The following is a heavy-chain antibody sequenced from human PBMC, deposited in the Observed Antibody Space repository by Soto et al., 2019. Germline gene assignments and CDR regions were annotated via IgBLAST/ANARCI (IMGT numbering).Heavy chain of an antibody. CDR2: IYSGGIT. CDR3: AKHGTSWYVVFHS. Sequence: EVQLVETGGDLIQPGGSLRLSCAASGFTVSSDYMSWVRQAPGKGLEWVSLIYSGGITNYADSVRGRFIISRDTSRNTLYLQMNSLRAEDTAVYYCAKHGTSWYVVFHSWGQGTLVTVSS. V-gene: IGHV3-53*02. J-gene: IGHJ4*02. D-gene: IGHD6-13*01. CDR1: GFTVSSDY.